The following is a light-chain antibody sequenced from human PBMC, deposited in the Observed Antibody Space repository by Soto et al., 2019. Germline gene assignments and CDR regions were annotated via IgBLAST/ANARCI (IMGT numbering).Light chain of an antibody. CDR2: WAS. Sequence: RTETCDPAAVSLGERPSINGKPCPSVFYSSNNKNYLAWSRQNPGQAPTLLIYWASTRESGVPDRFSGSGSGADFARAIGSLQAEDVAVYYCQQYYSTPPTFGQGTKVDIK. CDR1: PSVFYSSNNKNY. CDR3: QQYYSTPPT. V-gene: IGKV4-1*01. J-gene: IGKJ1*01.